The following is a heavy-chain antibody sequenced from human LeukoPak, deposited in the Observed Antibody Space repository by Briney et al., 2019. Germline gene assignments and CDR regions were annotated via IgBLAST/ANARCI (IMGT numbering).Heavy chain of an antibody. J-gene: IGHJ5*02. D-gene: IGHD2-2*01. Sequence: ASVTVSCTASGYTFTGYYMHWVRQAPGQGLEGMGWINPNSGGTNYAQKFQGRVTMTRDTSINTAYMELSRLKSDDTAVYYCARDRLRLGYERTNWFDPWGQGTLVTVSS. CDR3: ARDRLRLGYERTNWFDP. CDR1: GYTFTGYY. V-gene: IGHV1-2*02. CDR2: INPNSGGT.